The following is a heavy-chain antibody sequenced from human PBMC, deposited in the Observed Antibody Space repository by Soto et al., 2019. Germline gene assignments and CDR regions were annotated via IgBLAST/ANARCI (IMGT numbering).Heavy chain of an antibody. CDR2: ISISGNTI. CDR1: GFTFSSYE. J-gene: IGHJ6*02. Sequence: PGGSLRLSCAASGFTFSSYEMNWVRQAPGKGLELIAYISISGNTIYYSDSVKGRFTSSRDNAKDSVFLQMNSLRVEDTAVYYCARDRGDYWSGYYYGMDVWGQGTTVTV. V-gene: IGHV3-48*03. CDR3: ARDRGDYWSGYYYGMDV. D-gene: IGHD3-3*01.